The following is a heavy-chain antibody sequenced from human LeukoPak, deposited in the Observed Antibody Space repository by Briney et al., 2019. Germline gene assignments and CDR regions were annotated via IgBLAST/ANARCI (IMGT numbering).Heavy chain of an antibody. CDR2: IYYSGST. CDR1: GGSISSYY. CDR3: ARVAWESLDY. D-gene: IGHD1-26*01. J-gene: IGHJ4*02. Sequence: SETLSLTCTVSGGSISSYYWSWIRQPPGKGLEWIGYIYYSGSTNYNPSLKSRVTISVDTSKNQFSLKLSSVTAADTAVYYCARVAWESLDYWGQGTLVTASS. V-gene: IGHV4-59*01.